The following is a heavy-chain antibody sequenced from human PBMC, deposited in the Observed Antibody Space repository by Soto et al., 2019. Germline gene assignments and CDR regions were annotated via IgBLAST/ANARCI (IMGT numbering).Heavy chain of an antibody. Sequence: QVQLVQSGPEVKKPGASVKVSCRTSGYTFTSYGISWVRQAPGQGLEWMGWISTDKGHTNYAQKFQGRVTMTTDTPTSTGYMELSSLRADDTAVYYCATRSPAFDYWGQGTLVTVST. CDR1: GYTFTSYG. V-gene: IGHV1-18*01. CDR2: ISTDKGHT. CDR3: ATRSPAFDY. J-gene: IGHJ4*02.